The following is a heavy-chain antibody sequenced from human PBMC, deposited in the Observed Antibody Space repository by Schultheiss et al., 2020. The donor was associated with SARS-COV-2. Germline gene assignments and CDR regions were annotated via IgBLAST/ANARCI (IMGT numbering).Heavy chain of an antibody. CDR2: NSAYNGNT. CDR1: GYTFTSYG. Sequence: ASVKVSCKASGYTFTSYGISWVRQAPGQGLEWMGWNSAYNGNTNYAQKPQGRVTMTTDTSTSTAYMELRSLRSDDTAVYYCARDPGPYSGYDRGEFDYWGQGTLVTVSS. J-gene: IGHJ4*02. CDR3: ARDPGPYSGYDRGEFDY. V-gene: IGHV1-18*01. D-gene: IGHD5-12*01.